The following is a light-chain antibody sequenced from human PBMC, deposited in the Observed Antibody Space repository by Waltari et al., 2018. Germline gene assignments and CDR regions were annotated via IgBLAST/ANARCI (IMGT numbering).Light chain of an antibody. Sequence: QSALTQPSSASGSSGQSLPISCTGTSSHVGGYHSVPWYQHHQGKAPKLMIYDVTKRPSGVSTRFSGSKSGNTASLTISGLQAEDEADYYCSSFTSSSTLRVFGGGTKLTVL. CDR1: SSHVGGYHS. CDR3: SSFTSSSTLRV. CDR2: DVT. V-gene: IGLV2-14*03. J-gene: IGLJ3*02.